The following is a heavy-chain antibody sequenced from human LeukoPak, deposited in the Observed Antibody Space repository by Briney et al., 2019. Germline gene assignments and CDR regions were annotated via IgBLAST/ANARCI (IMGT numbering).Heavy chain of an antibody. CDR2: IYHSGST. J-gene: IGHJ3*02. CDR1: GYSISSGYY. D-gene: IGHD2-2*01. Sequence: SETLSLTCAVSGYSISSGYYCGWIRQPPGKGLERIGSIYHSGSTYYNPSLKSRVTISVDTSKNQFSLKLSSVTAADTAVYYCASQYCSSTSCYADDAFDIWGQGTMVTVSS. CDR3: ASQYCSSTSCYADDAFDI. V-gene: IGHV4-38-2*01.